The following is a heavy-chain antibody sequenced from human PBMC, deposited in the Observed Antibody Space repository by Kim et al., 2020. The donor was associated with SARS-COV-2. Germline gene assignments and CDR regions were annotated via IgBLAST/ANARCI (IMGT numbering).Heavy chain of an antibody. Sequence: GGSLRLSCAASGFTFSSYEMNWVRQAPGKGLEWVSYISSSGSTIYYADSVKGRFTISRDNAKNSLYLQMNSLRAEDTAVYYCARRYCSSTSCYRWGYYYYGMDVWGQGTTVTVSS. CDR3: ARRYCSSTSCYRWGYYYYGMDV. J-gene: IGHJ6*02. D-gene: IGHD2-2*02. CDR1: GFTFSSYE. V-gene: IGHV3-48*03. CDR2: ISSSGSTI.